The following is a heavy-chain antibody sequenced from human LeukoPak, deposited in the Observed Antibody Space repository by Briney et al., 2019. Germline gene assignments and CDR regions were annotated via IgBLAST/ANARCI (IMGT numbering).Heavy chain of an antibody. J-gene: IGHJ3*02. CDR2: IYYSGST. CDR3: VRDRDFYYYDSSGYLGGAFDI. Sequence: SETLSLTCTVSGGSISSSSYYWGWIRQPPGKGLEWIGSIYYSGSTYYNPSLKSRVTISVDTSKNQFSLKPSSVTAADTAVYYCVRDRDFYYYDSSGYLGGAFDIWGQGTMVTVSS. CDR1: GGSISSSSYY. V-gene: IGHV4-39*07. D-gene: IGHD3-22*01.